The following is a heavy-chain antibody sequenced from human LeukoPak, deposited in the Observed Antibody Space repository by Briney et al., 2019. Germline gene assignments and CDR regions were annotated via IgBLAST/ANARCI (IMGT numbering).Heavy chain of an antibody. J-gene: IGHJ4*02. CDR2: IYYSGST. D-gene: IGHD3-9*01. CDR3: ARIPILTGLFDY. V-gene: IGHV4-31*03. Sequence: SETLSLTCTVSGGSISSGGYYWSWIRQHPGKGLEWTGYIYYSGSTYYNPSLKSRVTISVDTSKNQFSLKLSSVTAADTAVYYCARIPILTGLFDYWGQGTLVTVSS. CDR1: GGSISSGGYY.